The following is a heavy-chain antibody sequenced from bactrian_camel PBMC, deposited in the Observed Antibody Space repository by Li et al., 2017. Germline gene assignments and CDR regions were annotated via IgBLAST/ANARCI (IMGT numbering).Heavy chain of an antibody. Sequence: HVQLVESGGGPVQPGESLRLSCAASKGPYERYCMAWFRQRPGKKREGVAAISSAGNTNYADSVKDRFTISRDNSKNTLYLQMNSLKPEDTAVYYCATHMAGYYTDYAVQTPIAYWGQGTQVTVS. D-gene: IGHD4*01. J-gene: IGHJ4*01. CDR2: ISSAGNT. CDR3: ATHMAGYYTDYAVQTPIAY. CDR1: KGPYERYC. V-gene: IGHV3S53*01.